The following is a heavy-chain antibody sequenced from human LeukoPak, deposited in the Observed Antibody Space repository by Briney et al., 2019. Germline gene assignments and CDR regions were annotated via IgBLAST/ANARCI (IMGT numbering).Heavy chain of an antibody. Sequence: EASVKVSCKASGFTFTSSAVQWVRQACGQRLEWIGWIVVGSGNTNYAQKFQERVTITRDMSTSTAYMELSSLRSEDTAVYYCAARASFRWGAFDIWGQGTMVTVSS. CDR1: GFTFTSSA. V-gene: IGHV1-58*01. D-gene: IGHD1-26*01. CDR3: AARASFRWGAFDI. CDR2: IVVGSGNT. J-gene: IGHJ3*02.